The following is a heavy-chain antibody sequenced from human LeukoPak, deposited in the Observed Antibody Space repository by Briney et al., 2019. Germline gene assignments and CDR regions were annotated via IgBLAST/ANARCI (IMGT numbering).Heavy chain of an antibody. CDR3: ARDDGLYYDSSGYYSNSFDY. Sequence: ASVKVSCKASGYTFTSYGICWVRQAPGQGLEWVGWISAYNGNTNYAQKLQGRVTMTTDTSTSTAYMELRSLRSDDTAVYYCARDDGLYYDSSGYYSNSFDYWGQGTLVTVSS. V-gene: IGHV1-18*01. CDR1: GYTFTSYG. J-gene: IGHJ4*02. D-gene: IGHD3-22*01. CDR2: ISAYNGNT.